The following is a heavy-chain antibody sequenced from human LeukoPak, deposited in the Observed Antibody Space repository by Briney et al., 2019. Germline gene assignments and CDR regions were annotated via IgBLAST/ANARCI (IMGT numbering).Heavy chain of an antibody. V-gene: IGHV1-46*01. CDR1: GYTFTDYY. Sequence: ASVKVSCKASGYTFTDYYFHWVRQAPGQGLEWMGIINPHGGSTTYAQKFQGRITMTRDTSRSTVYMELSSLTSEDTAVYYCARENGFDIWGQGTMVTVSS. CDR2: INPHGGST. CDR3: ARENGFDI. J-gene: IGHJ3*02.